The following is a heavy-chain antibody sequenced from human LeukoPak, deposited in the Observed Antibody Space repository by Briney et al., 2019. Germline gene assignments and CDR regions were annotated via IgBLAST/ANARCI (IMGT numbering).Heavy chain of an antibody. CDR2: ISAYNGNT. Sequence: ASVKVSCKDSGYTFTSYGISWVRQAPGQGLEWMGWISAYNGNTNYAQKLQGRVTMTTDTSTSTAYMELRSLRSDDTAVYYCAREGYYYDSSGYYVLIDYWGQGTLVTVSS. V-gene: IGHV1-18*01. CDR1: GYTFTSYG. CDR3: AREGYYYDSSGYYVLIDY. D-gene: IGHD3-22*01. J-gene: IGHJ4*02.